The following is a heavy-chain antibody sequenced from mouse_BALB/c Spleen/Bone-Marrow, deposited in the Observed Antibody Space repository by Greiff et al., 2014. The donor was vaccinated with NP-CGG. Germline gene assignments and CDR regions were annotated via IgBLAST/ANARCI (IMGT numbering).Heavy chain of an antibody. V-gene: IGHV1-87*01. CDR1: GYTFTSYW. CDR2: IYPGDGDT. Sequence: VQLQQSGAELARPGASVKLSCKASGYTFTSYWMQWVKQRPGQGLEWIGAIYPGDGDTRYTQKFKGKAPLTADKSSSTAYMQLSSLASEDSAVYYCARGYPSDYWGQGTTLTVSS. J-gene: IGHJ2*01. CDR3: ARGYPSDY. D-gene: IGHD3-2*02.